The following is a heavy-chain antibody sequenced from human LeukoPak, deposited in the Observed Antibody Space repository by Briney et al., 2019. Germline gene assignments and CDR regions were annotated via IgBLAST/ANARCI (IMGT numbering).Heavy chain of an antibody. J-gene: IGHJ4*02. CDR1: GFTFSSYA. Sequence: QPGGSLRLSCAASGFTFSSYAMHWVRQAPGKGLEWVAVISYDGGNKYYADSVKGRFTISRDNSKNTLYLQMNSLRGEDTAVYYCAKDFRIGYSAHFDYWGQGALVTVSS. CDR3: AKDFRIGYSAHFDY. D-gene: IGHD2-21*01. CDR2: ISYDGGNK. V-gene: IGHV3-30-3*01.